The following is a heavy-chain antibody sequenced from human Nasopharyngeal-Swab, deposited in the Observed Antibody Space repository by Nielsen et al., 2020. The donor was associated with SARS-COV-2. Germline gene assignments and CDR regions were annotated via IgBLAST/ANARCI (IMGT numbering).Heavy chain of an antibody. Sequence: SETLSLTCAVYGGSFSGYYWNWIRQPPGKGLEWIGEINHSGSTNYNPSLKSRVTISVDTSKNQFSLKLSSVTAADTAVYYCARVDNYYGSGDYWGQGTLVTVSS. CDR1: GGSFSGYY. J-gene: IGHJ4*02. CDR3: ARVDNYYGSGDY. V-gene: IGHV4-34*01. D-gene: IGHD3-10*01. CDR2: INHSGST.